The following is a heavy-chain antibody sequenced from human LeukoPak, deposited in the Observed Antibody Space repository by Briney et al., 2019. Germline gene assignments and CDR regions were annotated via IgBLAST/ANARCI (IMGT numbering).Heavy chain of an antibody. V-gene: IGHV4-30-4*01. J-gene: IGHJ3*02. Sequence: PSQTPSLTCTVSGGSISSGDYYWSWIRQPPGKGLEWIGYIYYSGSTYYNPSLKSRVTISVDTSKNQFSLKLSSVTAADTAVYYCASSGWYWDAFDIWGQGTMVTVSS. CDR2: IYYSGST. D-gene: IGHD6-19*01. CDR3: ASSGWYWDAFDI. CDR1: GGSISSGDYY.